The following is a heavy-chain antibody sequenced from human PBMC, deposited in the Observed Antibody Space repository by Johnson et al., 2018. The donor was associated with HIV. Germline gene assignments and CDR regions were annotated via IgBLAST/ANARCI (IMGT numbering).Heavy chain of an antibody. Sequence: QVQLVESGGGVVQPGRSLRLSCAASGFTFSSYAMHWVRQAPGKGLEWVAVISYDGSNKYYADSVKCRFTISRDNSKNTLYLQMNSLRAEDTAVYYCAKGGGQLWFYIAFDIWGQGTMVTVSS. J-gene: IGHJ3*02. CDR2: ISYDGSNK. CDR3: AKGGGQLWFYIAFDI. CDR1: GFTFSSYA. V-gene: IGHV3-30*04. D-gene: IGHD5-18*01.